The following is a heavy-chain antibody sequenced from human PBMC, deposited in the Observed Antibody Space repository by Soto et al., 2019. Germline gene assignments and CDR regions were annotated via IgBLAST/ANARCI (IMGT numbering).Heavy chain of an antibody. J-gene: IGHJ4*02. CDR2: IYYRGST. CDR1: GGSISSDGYY. V-gene: IGHV4-31*03. Sequence: QVQLQESGPGLVKPSQTLSLTCTVSGGSISSDGYYWSWIRQHPGKGLEWIGYIYYRGSTYYNPPLNIRVTISXXTXKXXFSLNLSSVTAAATAVYYCARCLRLGELSLFAVGYWGQGTLVTVSS. D-gene: IGHD3-16*02. CDR3: ARCLRLGELSLFAVGY.